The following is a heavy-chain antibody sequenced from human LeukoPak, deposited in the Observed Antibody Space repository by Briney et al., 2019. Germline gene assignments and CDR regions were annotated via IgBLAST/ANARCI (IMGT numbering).Heavy chain of an antibody. Sequence: SETLSLTCTVSGGSISSYYWSWIRQPPGKGLEWIGHIYYSGSTNYNPSLESRVTISVDTSKNQFSLRLTSVTAADTAVYYCARQTGSGLFILPGGQGTLDTVSS. V-gene: IGHV4-59*08. D-gene: IGHD3/OR15-3a*01. CDR1: GGSISSYY. CDR3: ARQTGSGLFILP. J-gene: IGHJ4*02. CDR2: IYYSGST.